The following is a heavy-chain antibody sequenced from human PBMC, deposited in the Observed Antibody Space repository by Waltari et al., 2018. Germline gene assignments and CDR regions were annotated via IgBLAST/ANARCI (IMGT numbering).Heavy chain of an antibody. J-gene: IGHJ4*02. CDR1: GFTFSHTW. V-gene: IGHV3-15*01. CDR2: IKTQSDGGGAT. CDR3: TTDQGDSYTFYSFDY. D-gene: IGHD3-16*02. Sequence: EVQLVESGGGLVNPGGSLRLSCAASGFTFSHTWVDWVRQAPGKGLEWIARIKTQSDGGGATYYAAPVTGRFTVSRDDSKNMLYLQMSSLKTEDTAMYYCTTDQGDSYTFYSFDYWGQGTLVTVSS.